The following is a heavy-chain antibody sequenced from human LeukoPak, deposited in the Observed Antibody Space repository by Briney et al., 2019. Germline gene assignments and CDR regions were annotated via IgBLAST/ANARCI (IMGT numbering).Heavy chain of an antibody. D-gene: IGHD3-9*01. J-gene: IGHJ4*02. Sequence: ASVNVSCTASGYSFTSYVMHWVRQAPGQRLEWMGWINAGNGNTKYSQKFQGRVTITRDTSASTAYMELSRLRSEDTAVYYCARVSHFDWLLLNYWGQGTLVTVSS. CDR3: ARVSHFDWLLLNY. CDR1: GYSFTSYV. V-gene: IGHV1-3*01. CDR2: INAGNGNT.